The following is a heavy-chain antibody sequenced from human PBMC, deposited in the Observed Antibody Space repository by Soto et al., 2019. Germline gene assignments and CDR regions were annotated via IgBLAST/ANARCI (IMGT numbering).Heavy chain of an antibody. CDR3: ARGRYSGYVLYYFDY. CDR2: INHSGST. D-gene: IGHD5-12*01. V-gene: IGHV4-34*01. Sequence: ASETLSLTCADYGRSFSGYYWGWIRQPPGKGLEWIGEINHSGSTNYNPSLKSRVTISVDTYKNQFSLKLSSVTAADTAVYYCARGRYSGYVLYYFDYWGQGTLVTVSS. CDR1: GRSFSGYY. J-gene: IGHJ4*02.